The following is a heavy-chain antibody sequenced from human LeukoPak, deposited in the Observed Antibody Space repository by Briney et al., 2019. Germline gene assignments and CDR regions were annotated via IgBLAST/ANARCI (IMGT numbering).Heavy chain of an antibody. CDR3: ASRSVAHEYYFDY. Sequence: PSETLSLTCTVSGGSISSYYWSWIRQPPGKGLEWIGYIYYSGSTNYNPSLKSRVTISVDTSKNQFSPKLSSVTAADTAVYYCASRSVAHEYYFDYWGQGTLVTVSS. D-gene: IGHD4-23*01. J-gene: IGHJ4*02. V-gene: IGHV4-59*01. CDR1: GGSISSYY. CDR2: IYYSGST.